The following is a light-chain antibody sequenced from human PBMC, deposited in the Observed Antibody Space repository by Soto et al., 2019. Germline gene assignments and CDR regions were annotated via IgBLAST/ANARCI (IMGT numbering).Light chain of an antibody. CDR2: GPA. CDR1: QSVSSVY. V-gene: IGKV3-20*01. Sequence: EIVLTQSPGTLSLSPGERATLSCRASQSVSSVYLAWYQQKPGQAPRLLIFGPATRATGIPDRFSGSGSGTDFTLTISRLEPEDFAVYYCQQYGSSPTFGGGTKVDI. J-gene: IGKJ4*01. CDR3: QQYGSSPT.